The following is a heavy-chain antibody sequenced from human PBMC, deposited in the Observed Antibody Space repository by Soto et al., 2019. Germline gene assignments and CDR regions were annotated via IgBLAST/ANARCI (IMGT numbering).Heavy chain of an antibody. CDR2: IYPGDSDT. D-gene: IGHD2-2*01. CDR1: GYSFTSYW. V-gene: IGHV5-51*01. CDR3: ARWGGVVVPAANFDY. Sequence: GESLKISCKGSGYSFTSYWIGWVRQMPGKGLEWMGIIYPGDSDTRYSPSFQGQVTISADKSISTAYLQWSSLKASDTAMYYCARWGGVVVPAANFDYWGQGTLVTVSS. J-gene: IGHJ4*02.